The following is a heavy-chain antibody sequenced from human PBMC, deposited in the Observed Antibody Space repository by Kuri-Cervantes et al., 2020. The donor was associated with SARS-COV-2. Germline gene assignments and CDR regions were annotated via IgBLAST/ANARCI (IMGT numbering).Heavy chain of an antibody. Sequence: SETLSLTCAVYGGSFSGYYWSWIRQPPGKGLERIGEINHSGSTNYNPSLKSRVTISVDTSKNQFSLKQSSVTAAGTAVYYCARGVGAAVAGTLITIYYYYGMDVWGQGATVTVSS. CDR2: INHSGST. CDR1: GGSFSGYY. V-gene: IGHV4-34*01. D-gene: IGHD6-19*01. CDR3: ARGVGAAVAGTLITIYYYYGMDV. J-gene: IGHJ6*02.